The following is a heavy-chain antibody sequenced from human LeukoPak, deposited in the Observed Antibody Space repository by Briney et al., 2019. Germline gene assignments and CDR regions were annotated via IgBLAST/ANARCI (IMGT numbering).Heavy chain of an antibody. Sequence: GGSLRLSCAASGFTFSSYWMHWVRQAPGKGLVWVSHINKDGSSTSYADSVKGRFTISRDNAKNTLYLQMSSLRAEDTAVYYCARDLKQLAHYFDYWGQGTLVTVSS. J-gene: IGHJ4*02. V-gene: IGHV3-74*01. D-gene: IGHD6-6*01. CDR3: ARDLKQLAHYFDY. CDR1: GFTFSSYW. CDR2: INKDGSST.